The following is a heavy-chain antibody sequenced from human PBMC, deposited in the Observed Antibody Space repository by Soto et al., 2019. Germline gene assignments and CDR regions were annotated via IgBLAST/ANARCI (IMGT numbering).Heavy chain of an antibody. CDR3: ARDQNFFDSSGYYDH. CDR1: GYTFVSYG. Sequence: QIPLVQSAAEVKKPGASVKVSCKTSGYTFVSYGISWVRQAPGQGLELMGWIRPYNGNTNFAQRFQGRVSLTTDTASDIVYMDLGSLKSADTAVYYCARDQNFFDSSGYYDHWGQGTLITVSS. J-gene: IGHJ5*02. D-gene: IGHD3-22*01. CDR2: IRPYNGNT. V-gene: IGHV1-18*04.